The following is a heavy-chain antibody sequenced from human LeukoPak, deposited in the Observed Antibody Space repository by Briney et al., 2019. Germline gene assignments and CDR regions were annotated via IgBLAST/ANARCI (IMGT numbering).Heavy chain of an antibody. J-gene: IGHJ5*02. CDR3: ARFGSTSGSGFDP. CDR2: ISHSGTT. Sequence: PSETLSLTCAVSGYSISSAYYWGWIRQPPGKGLEWIGTISHSGTTYFNPSLKSRVTIFLDTSKNQFSLKLTSVTAADTAVYYCARFGSTSGSGFDPWGQGTLVTVSS. V-gene: IGHV4-38-2*01. D-gene: IGHD2-2*01. CDR1: GYSISSAYY.